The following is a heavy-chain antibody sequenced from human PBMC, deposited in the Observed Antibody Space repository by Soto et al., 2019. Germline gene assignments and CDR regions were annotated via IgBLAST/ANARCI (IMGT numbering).Heavy chain of an antibody. CDR2: INAGNGNT. Sequence: ASVKVSCKASGYTFTSYAMHWVRQAPGQRLEWMGWINAGNGNTKYSQKFQGRVTITRDTSASTAYMELSSLRSEDTAVYYCASTMAYYDILTGYYGQDDAFDIWGQGTMVTGSS. J-gene: IGHJ3*02. CDR3: ASTMAYYDILTGYYGQDDAFDI. D-gene: IGHD3-9*01. CDR1: GYTFTSYA. V-gene: IGHV1-3*01.